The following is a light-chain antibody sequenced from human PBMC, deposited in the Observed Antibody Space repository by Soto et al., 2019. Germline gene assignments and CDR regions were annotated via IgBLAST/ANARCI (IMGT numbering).Light chain of an antibody. CDR2: EVS. V-gene: IGLV2-8*01. Sequence: QSVLTQPPSASGSPGQSVTISCTGTSSDVGGYNYVSWYQQHPGKAPKLMISEVSKRPSGVPDRFSGSESGNTASLTVSGLQAEHEAHYYCSSYAGSNLWVFGGGTKLTVL. CDR1: SSDVGGYNY. CDR3: SSYAGSNLWV. J-gene: IGLJ3*02.